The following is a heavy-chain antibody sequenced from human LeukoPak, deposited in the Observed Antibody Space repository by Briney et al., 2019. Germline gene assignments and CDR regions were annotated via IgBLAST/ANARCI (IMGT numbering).Heavy chain of an antibody. CDR2: IYYSGST. D-gene: IGHD1-1*01. Sequence: SETLSLTCTVSGGSISSYYWSWIRQPPGKGLEWIGYIYYSGSTNYNPSLKSRVTISVDTSKNQFSLKLSSVTAADTAVYYCARERPPMPNWNYDCYYYMDVWGKGTTVTVSS. CDR3: ARERPPMPNWNYDCYYYMDV. V-gene: IGHV4-59*01. J-gene: IGHJ6*03. CDR1: GGSISSYY.